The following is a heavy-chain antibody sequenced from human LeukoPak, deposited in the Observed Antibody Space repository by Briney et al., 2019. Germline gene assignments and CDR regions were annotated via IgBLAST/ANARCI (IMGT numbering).Heavy chain of an antibody. D-gene: IGHD4-17*01. CDR3: ARQRNGDYPCFDY. J-gene: IGHJ4*02. CDR1: GYTFTSYG. CDR2: IIPIFGTA. Sequence: SVKVSCKASGYTFTSYGISWVRQAPGQGLEWMGRIIPIFGTANYAQKFQGRVTITTDESTSTAYMELSSLRSEDTAVYYCARQRNGDYPCFDYWGQGTLVTVSS. V-gene: IGHV1-69*05.